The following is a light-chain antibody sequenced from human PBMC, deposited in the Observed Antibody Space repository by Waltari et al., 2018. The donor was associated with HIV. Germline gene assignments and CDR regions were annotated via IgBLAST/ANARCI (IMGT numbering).Light chain of an antibody. V-gene: IGKV3-11*01. CDR3: QHHHSWPFT. J-gene: IGKJ5*01. Sequence: EIVLTQSPASLSLSPGDRATLSCRASQSVITYLGWYQQKPGQAPRLLIFDSKRASGIPARFSGSGSGTDFTLTSSGLEPDDSAIYYCQHHHSWPFTFGQGTRLEI. CDR1: QSVITY. CDR2: DS.